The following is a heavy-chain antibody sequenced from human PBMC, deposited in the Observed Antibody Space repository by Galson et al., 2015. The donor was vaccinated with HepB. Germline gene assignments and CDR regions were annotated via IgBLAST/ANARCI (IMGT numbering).Heavy chain of an antibody. CDR1: GFVFRHHA. V-gene: IGHV3-23*01. CDR2: INGRGSTR. D-gene: IGHD3-16*01. CDR3: VKEGSWFGGDWFDP. Sequence: SLRLSCAGSGFVFRHHAMAWIRQAPGKGLEWVSGINGRGSTRSYSDAVKGRFSISRDNSKDTVFLQMDNLRAEDTAVYYCVKEGSWFGGDWFDPWGQGALVTVS. J-gene: IGHJ5*02.